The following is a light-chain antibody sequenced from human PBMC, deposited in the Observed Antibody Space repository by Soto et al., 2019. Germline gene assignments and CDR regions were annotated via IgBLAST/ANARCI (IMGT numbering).Light chain of an antibody. CDR1: QSVNFY. Sequence: EIVLTQSPGTLSLSPGERATLSCRASQSVNFYLAWYQQTPGQAPRLLISDASSRATDVPDRFSGSGSGTDFTLTISRLEPEDVAVYYCQQYGDSPVTFGQGTKVEIK. J-gene: IGKJ1*01. V-gene: IGKV3-20*01. CDR3: QQYGDSPVT. CDR2: DAS.